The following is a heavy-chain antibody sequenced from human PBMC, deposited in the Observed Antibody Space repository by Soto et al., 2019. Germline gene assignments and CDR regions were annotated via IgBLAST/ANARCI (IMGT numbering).Heavy chain of an antibody. J-gene: IGHJ4*02. Sequence: DVQLEESGGAWVRPGGSRRLSGAGSEFIFGDAWLSWFGQAPGKGPEWVGRVKRKSDGETTDYPAPVTGRFNISRDDSKPTVYLQMNSLKIEDTGIYYCVAGSPFEYWGQGTLVTVSS. CDR2: VKRKSDGETT. CDR3: VAGSPFEY. V-gene: IGHV3-15*02. CDR1: EFIFGDAW. D-gene: IGHD1-26*01.